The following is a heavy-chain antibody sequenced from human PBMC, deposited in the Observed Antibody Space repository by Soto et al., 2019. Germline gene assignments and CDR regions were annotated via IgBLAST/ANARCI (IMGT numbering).Heavy chain of an antibody. D-gene: IGHD1-26*01. CDR3: ARSSGGNFGIIIEGTNWFAP. CDR2: INPHGGST. Sequence: GASVKVSCTAPRDTLTSYYSNWVRQAPGQGLEWMEVINPHGGSTAYAQKFKGRVTLTRDTSASTVYMEVSSLTSEDTAMYYCARSSGGNFGIIIEGTNWFAPWGQGTLVTVS. V-gene: IGHV1-46*01. CDR1: RDTLTSYY. J-gene: IGHJ5*02.